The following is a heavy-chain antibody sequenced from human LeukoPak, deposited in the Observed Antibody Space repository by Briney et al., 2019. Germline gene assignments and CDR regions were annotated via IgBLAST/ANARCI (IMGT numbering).Heavy chain of an antibody. Sequence: SETLSLTCTVSGGSISSYYWSWIRQPPGKGLEWIGYIYYSGSTNYNPSLKSRVTISVDTSKNQFSLKLGSVTAADTAVYYCARVYYGSGSPPYFDYWGQGTLVTVSS. CDR3: ARVYYGSGSPPYFDY. CDR2: IYYSGST. D-gene: IGHD3-10*01. V-gene: IGHV4-59*01. J-gene: IGHJ4*02. CDR1: GGSISSYY.